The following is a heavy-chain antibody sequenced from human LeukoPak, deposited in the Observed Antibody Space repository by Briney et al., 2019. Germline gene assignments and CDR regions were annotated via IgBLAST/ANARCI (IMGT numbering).Heavy chain of an antibody. D-gene: IGHD3-9*01. J-gene: IGHJ4*02. CDR1: GGSMSSYH. Sequence: SETLSLTCTVSGGSMSSYHWNWIRQPPGKRLEWIGDIYYSGSTNYNPSLKSRVTISVDTSKNQFSLKLSSVTAADTAVYYCARAADYDILAGYPYYFDYWGQGTRVTVSS. CDR3: ARAADYDILAGYPYYFDY. V-gene: IGHV4-59*01. CDR2: IYYSGST.